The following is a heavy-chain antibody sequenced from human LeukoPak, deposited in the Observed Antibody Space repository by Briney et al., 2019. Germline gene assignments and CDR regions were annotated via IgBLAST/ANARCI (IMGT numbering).Heavy chain of an antibody. J-gene: IGHJ5*02. CDR3: ARFSGNDEGDWFDP. D-gene: IGHD1-1*01. V-gene: IGHV4-30-2*01. CDR1: GGSISSGGYY. CDR2: IYHSGST. Sequence: PSQTLSLTCTVSGGSISSGGYYWSWIRQPPGKGLEWIGYIYHSGSTYYNPSLKSRVTISVDRSKNQFSLKLSSVTAADTAVYYCARFSGNDEGDWFDPWGQGTLVTVSS.